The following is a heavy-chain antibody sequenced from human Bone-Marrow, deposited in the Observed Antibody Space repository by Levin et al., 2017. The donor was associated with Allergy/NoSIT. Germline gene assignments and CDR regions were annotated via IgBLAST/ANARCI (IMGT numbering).Heavy chain of an antibody. CDR1: GFIFDQHG. J-gene: IGHJ2*01. D-gene: IGHD3-22*01. Sequence: PGGSLRLSCAASGFIFDQHGMSWVRQAPGKGPEWVSGINWNGDSIDYADSVKGRFTISRDNGRNSLYLQMNGLRAADTALYYCARVRQAGYYESTGSYRVTLWYFDLWGRGTLVTVSS. CDR2: INWNGDSI. CDR3: ARVRQAGYYESTGSYRVTLWYFDL. V-gene: IGHV3-20*04.